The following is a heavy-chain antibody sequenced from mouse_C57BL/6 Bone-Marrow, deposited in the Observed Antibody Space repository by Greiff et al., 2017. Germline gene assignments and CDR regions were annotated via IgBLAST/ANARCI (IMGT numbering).Heavy chain of an antibody. V-gene: IGHV10-1*01. Sequence: EVQGVESGGGLVQPKGSLKLSCAASGFSFNTYAMNWVRQAPGKGLEWVARIRSKSNNYATYYADSVKDRFTISRDDSESMLYLQMNNLKTEDTAMYYCVRVAYYDYDGFAYWGQGTLVTVSA. CDR1: GFSFNTYA. J-gene: IGHJ3*01. CDR2: IRSKSNNYAT. D-gene: IGHD2-4*01. CDR3: VRVAYYDYDGFAY.